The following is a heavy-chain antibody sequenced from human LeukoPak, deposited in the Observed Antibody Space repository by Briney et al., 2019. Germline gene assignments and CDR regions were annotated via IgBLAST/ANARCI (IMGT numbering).Heavy chain of an antibody. CDR3: ARLYTSFRAFDI. Sequence: SQTLSLTCAVSGGSVSSGDYYWSWIRQHPGKGLEWIGYIYYSGSTYYNPSLKSRVTISVDTSKNQFSLKLSSVTAADTAVYYCARLYTSFRAFDIWGQGTMVTVSS. CDR2: IYYSGST. D-gene: IGHD6-6*01. CDR1: GGSVSSGDYY. V-gene: IGHV4-31*11. J-gene: IGHJ3*02.